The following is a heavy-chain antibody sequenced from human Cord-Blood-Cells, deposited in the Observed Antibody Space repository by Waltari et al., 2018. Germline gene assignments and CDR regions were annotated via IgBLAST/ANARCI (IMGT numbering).Heavy chain of an antibody. CDR2: IKQDGSEK. J-gene: IGHJ4*02. Sequence: EVQLVESGGGLVQPGGSLRLSCVASGFTFSSYWMSWVRQAPGKGLEWVANIKQDGSEKYYVDSVKGRFTISRDNAKNSLYLQMNSLRAEDTAVYYCASYGSGSYYFDYWGQGTLVTVSS. CDR3: ASYGSGSYYFDY. D-gene: IGHD3-10*01. V-gene: IGHV3-7*01. CDR1: GFTFSSYW.